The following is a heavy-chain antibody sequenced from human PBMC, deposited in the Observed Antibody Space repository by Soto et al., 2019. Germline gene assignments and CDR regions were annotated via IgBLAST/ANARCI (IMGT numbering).Heavy chain of an antibody. CDR3: AGDRSYYYGRDV. CDR2: IHHTGST. V-gene: IGHV4-59*01. D-gene: IGHD3-10*01. CDR1: GASMSTSY. Sequence: SETLSLTCTVSGASMSTSYWSWIRQSSQRGLEWIGYIHHTGSTSSHPALRRRVTMSVDTSKNQFSLKLSSVTAANTAVYYYAGDRSYYYGRDVGGKGTRVTFSS. J-gene: IGHJ6*04.